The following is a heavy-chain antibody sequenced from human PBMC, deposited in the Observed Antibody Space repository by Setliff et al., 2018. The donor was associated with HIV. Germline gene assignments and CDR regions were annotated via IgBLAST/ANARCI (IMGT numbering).Heavy chain of an antibody. CDR3: ARLISFPHPEYFQH. Sequence: LRLSCAASGFTFSDFWMYWVRQAPGKGLEWVANIKQDGSEEYYVDSVKGRFTISRDNAKNSLYLQMNSLRAEDTAVYYCARLISFPHPEYFQHWGQGTLVTVSS. J-gene: IGHJ1*01. V-gene: IGHV3-7*01. CDR1: GFTFSDFW. CDR2: IKQDGSEE.